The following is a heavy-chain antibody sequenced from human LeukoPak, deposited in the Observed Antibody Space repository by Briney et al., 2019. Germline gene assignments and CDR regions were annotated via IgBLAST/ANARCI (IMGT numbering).Heavy chain of an antibody. Sequence: GGSLRLSCAASGFTFTSYSMSWVRQAPGKGLEWVSFISSSSYIYYADSVKGRFTISRDNAKNSLYLQMNSLRAEDTAVYYCARGGGSYGSRSFDYWGQGTLVTVSS. CDR3: ARGGGSYGSRSFDY. V-gene: IGHV3-21*01. CDR1: GFTFTSYS. D-gene: IGHD1-26*01. CDR2: ISSSSYI. J-gene: IGHJ4*02.